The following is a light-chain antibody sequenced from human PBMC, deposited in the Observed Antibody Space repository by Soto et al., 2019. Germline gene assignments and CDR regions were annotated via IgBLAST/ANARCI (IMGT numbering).Light chain of an antibody. Sequence: EIVLTQSPATLSVSPGESATLSCRASQSVSNNYLAWYQLKRGQPPRLLIYDISTRATGVPARFSGSGSGTEFTLTISGLQSEDFALYFCQQYNNWPFSFGQGTRLEIK. J-gene: IGKJ5*01. CDR1: QSVSNN. CDR3: QQYNNWPFS. CDR2: DIS. V-gene: IGKV3-15*01.